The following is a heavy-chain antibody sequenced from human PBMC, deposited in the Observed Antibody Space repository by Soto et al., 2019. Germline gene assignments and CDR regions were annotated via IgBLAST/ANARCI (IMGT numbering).Heavy chain of an antibody. V-gene: IGHV5-51*01. CDR2: IYPGDSDT. CDR3: ARQRYGGKYYYGMDV. Sequence: GESLKISCKGCGYSFTSYWIGWARQMPGKGLEWMGIIYPGDSDTRYSPSFQGQVTISADKSISTAYVQWSSLKASDTAMYYCARQRYGGKYYYGMDVWGQGTTVTVSS. CDR1: GYSFTSYW. D-gene: IGHD5-18*01. J-gene: IGHJ6*02.